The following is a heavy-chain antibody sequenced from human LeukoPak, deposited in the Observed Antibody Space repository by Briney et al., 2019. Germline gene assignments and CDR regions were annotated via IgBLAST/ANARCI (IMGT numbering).Heavy chain of an antibody. CDR1: GFTFSDYW. CDR3: ARSTMIRGVYYFDY. D-gene: IGHD3-10*01. CDR2: INHDGSET. V-gene: IGHV3-7*01. J-gene: IGHJ4*02. Sequence: PGGSLRLSCAASGFTFSDYWMHWVRQAPGKGLEWVANINHDGSETSYVDSVKGRFTISRDNAKNSLYLQMNSLRAEDTAVYYCARSTMIRGVYYFDYWGQGTLVTVSS.